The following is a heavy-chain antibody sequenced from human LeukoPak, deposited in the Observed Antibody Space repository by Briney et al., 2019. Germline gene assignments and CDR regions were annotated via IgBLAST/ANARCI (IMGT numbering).Heavy chain of an antibody. CDR3: AINRAVYGPAEYFQH. V-gene: IGHV4-59*12. D-gene: IGHD1-14*01. J-gene: IGHJ1*01. CDR1: GGSISSYY. CDR2: IYYSGST. Sequence: SETLSLTCTVSGGSISSYYWSWIRQPPGKGLEWIGYIYYSGSTNYNPSLKSRVTISVDKSKNQFSLKLSSVTAADTAVYYCAINRAVYGPAEYFQHWGQGTLVTVSS.